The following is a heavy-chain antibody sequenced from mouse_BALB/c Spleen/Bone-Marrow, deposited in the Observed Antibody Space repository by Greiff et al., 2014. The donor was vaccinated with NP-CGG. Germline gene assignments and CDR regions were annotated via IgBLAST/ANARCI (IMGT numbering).Heavy chain of an antibody. CDR2: IDPENGDT. J-gene: IGHJ4*01. Sequence: EVQLQQSGAELVRSGASVKLSCTASGFNIKDYYMHWVKQRPEQGLEWIGWIDPENGDTEYAPKFQGKATMTADTSSNTAYLQLSSLTSEDTAVYYCNGDYYAMDYWGQGTSVTLSS. CDR1: GFNIKDYY. D-gene: IGHD2-13*01. CDR3: NGDYYAMDY. V-gene: IGHV14-4*02.